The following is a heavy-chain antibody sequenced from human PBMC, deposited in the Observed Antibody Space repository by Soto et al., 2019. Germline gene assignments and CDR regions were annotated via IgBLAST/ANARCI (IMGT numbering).Heavy chain of an antibody. Sequence: ASVKVSCKASGYTFTGYFVHWVRQAPGQGREGMGWINPNNGDTNYAQNFQGRVTMTRDTSINTAYMELSRLRSDDTAVYYCARIKTYYDSRGGIDYWGQGALVTVSS. V-gene: IGHV1-2*02. CDR3: ARIKTYYDSRGGIDY. CDR1: GYTFTGYF. D-gene: IGHD3-22*01. J-gene: IGHJ4*02. CDR2: INPNNGDT.